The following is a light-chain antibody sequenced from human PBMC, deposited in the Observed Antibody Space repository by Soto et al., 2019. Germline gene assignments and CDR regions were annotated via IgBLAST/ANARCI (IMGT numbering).Light chain of an antibody. CDR3: ALFRGNGIAV. CDR1: SGSVATANN. CDR2: STS. J-gene: IGLJ1*01. V-gene: IGLV8-61*01. Sequence: QTVVTQESSFSVSPGGTVTLTCGLISGSVATANNPNWYQQTPGQAPRTLIYSTSTRSSGVPDRFSGTILGNKAALTITGAQAEDEYDYGRALFRGNGIAVFGTGTTVTVL.